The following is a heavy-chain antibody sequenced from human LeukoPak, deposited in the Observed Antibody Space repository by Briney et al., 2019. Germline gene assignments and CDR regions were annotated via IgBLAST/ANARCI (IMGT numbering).Heavy chain of an antibody. V-gene: IGHV3-30*18. D-gene: IGHD3-22*01. CDR2: ISYDGSNK. CDR3: AKVPPALYYYDSSGYDWFDP. CDR1: GFTFSSYG. Sequence: PGRSLRLSCAASGFTFSSYGMHWVRQAPGKGLEWVAVISYDGSNKYYADSVKGRFTISRDNSKNTLYLQMNSLRVDDTAVYYCAKVPPALYYYDSSGYDWFDPWGQGTLVTVSS. J-gene: IGHJ5*02.